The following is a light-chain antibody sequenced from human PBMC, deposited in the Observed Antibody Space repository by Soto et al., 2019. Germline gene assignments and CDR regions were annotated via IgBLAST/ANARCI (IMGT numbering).Light chain of an antibody. CDR3: QQRSDWPPSLT. CDR2: AAS. Sequence: EIVVTQSRSGLSWSPGERCTLSCRASQSVSSSLAWYQQKPGQAPRLLIYAASNRATGIPTRFSGSGSGTDFTLTISSLEPEDFGVYYCQQRSDWPPSLTFGGGTKVDIK. V-gene: IGKV3-11*01. J-gene: IGKJ4*01. CDR1: QSVSSS.